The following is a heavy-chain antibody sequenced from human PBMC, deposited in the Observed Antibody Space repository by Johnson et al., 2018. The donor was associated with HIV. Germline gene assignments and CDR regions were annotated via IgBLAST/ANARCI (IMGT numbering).Heavy chain of an antibody. D-gene: IGHD5-12*01. CDR1: GFTFNDYG. J-gene: IGHJ3*02. V-gene: IGHV3-23*04. Sequence: EQLVESGGGLVQPGRSLRLSCATSGFTFNDYGMTWVRQVPGKGLEWVSAITGSGAITYYADSVKGRLTISRDNSKNTLYLQMNSMRAEDTTIYYCAKVDDLATMIVGDAFDIWGQGTMVTVSP. CDR3: AKVDDLATMIVGDAFDI. CDR2: ITGSGAIT.